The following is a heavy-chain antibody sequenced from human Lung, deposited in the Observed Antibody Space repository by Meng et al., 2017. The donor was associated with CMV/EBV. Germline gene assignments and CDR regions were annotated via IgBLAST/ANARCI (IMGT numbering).Heavy chain of an antibody. CDR3: AKDLLLFGGANAYFDS. D-gene: IGHD3-10*01. V-gene: IGHV3-30*04. CDR1: GFTFSNHA. Sequence: GGSXRLXCAASGFTFSNHAMHWVRQAPGKGLEWMALISYDGRNNFHADSVKGRFTISRDNSKNTLFLQMNSLRAGETAIYYCAKDLLLFGGANAYFDSWGQGTXVTVSS. J-gene: IGHJ4*02. CDR2: ISYDGRNN.